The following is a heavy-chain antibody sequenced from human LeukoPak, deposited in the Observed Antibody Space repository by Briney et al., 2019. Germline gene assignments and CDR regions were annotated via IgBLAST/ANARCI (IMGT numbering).Heavy chain of an antibody. D-gene: IGHD3-22*01. V-gene: IGHV3-7*01. Sequence: GGSLRLSCAASGFTFSSYWMSWVRQAPGKGLEWVANIKQDGSNKYYADSVKGRFTISRDNAKNSLYLQMNSLRAEDTAVYYCARADRYDSSGYVGGYWGQGTLVTVSS. CDR2: IKQDGSNK. CDR1: GFTFSSYW. J-gene: IGHJ4*02. CDR3: ARADRYDSSGYVGGY.